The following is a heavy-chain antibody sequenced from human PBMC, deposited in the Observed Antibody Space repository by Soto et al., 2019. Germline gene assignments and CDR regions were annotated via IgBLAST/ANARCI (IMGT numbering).Heavy chain of an antibody. CDR2: INPSGGST. J-gene: IGHJ5*02. D-gene: IGHD6-13*01. V-gene: IGHV1-46*01. CDR3: ARDSVPAAFIPAAGWFDP. CDR1: GYTFTSYY. Sequence: QVQLVQSGAELKKPGASVKVSCRASGYTFTSYYMHWVRQAPGQGLEWMGIINPSGGSTSYAQKFQGRVTMTRDTSTSTVYMELSSLRSEDTAVYYCARDSVPAAFIPAAGWFDPWGQGTLVTVSS.